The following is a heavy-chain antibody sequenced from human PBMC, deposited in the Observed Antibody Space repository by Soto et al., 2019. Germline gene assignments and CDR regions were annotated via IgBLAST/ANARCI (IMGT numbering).Heavy chain of an antibody. D-gene: IGHD1-7*01. J-gene: IGHJ6*02. CDR2: IYYSGST. Sequence: SETLSLTCTVSGGSISSYYWSWIRQPPGKGLEWIGYIYYSGSTNYNPSLKSRVTISVDTSKNQFSLKLSSVAAADTAVYYCARDLGVVTGTTWDYYYYGMDVWGQGTTVTVSS. CDR1: GGSISSYY. CDR3: ARDLGVVTGTTWDYYYYGMDV. V-gene: IGHV4-59*01.